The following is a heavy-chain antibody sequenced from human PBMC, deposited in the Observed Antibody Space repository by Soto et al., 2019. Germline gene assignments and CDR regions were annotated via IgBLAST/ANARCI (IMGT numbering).Heavy chain of an antibody. CDR2: IYYSGST. D-gene: IGHD3-10*01. Sequence: SAPWSLGCSVSGDSIGGGGHYWKWIRQHPERGLEWIGYIYYSGSTHYNPSPRSRLRISLDTSKTQFLLRLTSVTAAATARYYCARDSSLLWFGEFYYYYGLDDWAQGTTDPVYS. J-gene: IGHJ6*02. CDR1: GDSIGGGGHY. V-gene: IGHV4-31*03. CDR3: ARDSSLLWFGEFYYYYGLDD.